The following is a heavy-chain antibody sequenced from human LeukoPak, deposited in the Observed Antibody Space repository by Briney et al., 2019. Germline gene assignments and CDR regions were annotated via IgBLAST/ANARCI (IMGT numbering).Heavy chain of an antibody. CDR2: IHYSGST. V-gene: IGHV4-59*01. J-gene: IGHJ5*02. CDR1: GGSISSYY. CDR3: ARGGYYGSGNDFRFDP. D-gene: IGHD3-10*01. Sequence: SETLSLTCTVSGGSISSYYWSWIRQPAGKGLEWIGYIHYSGSTHYNPSLKSRVTISVETSKNQFSLKLKSVTAADTAVYYCARGGYYGSGNDFRFDPWGQGTLVTVSS.